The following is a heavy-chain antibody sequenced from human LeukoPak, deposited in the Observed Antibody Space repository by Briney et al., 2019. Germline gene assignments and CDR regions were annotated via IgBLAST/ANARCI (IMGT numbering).Heavy chain of an antibody. Sequence: KPSETLSLTCTVSGGSISSGVYYWSWIRQPPGKGLEWIGSIYYSGSTYYNPSLKSRVTISVDTSKNQFSLKLSSVTAADTAVYYCACSGTTPYFDYWGQGTLVTVSS. V-gene: IGHV4-39*07. CDR2: IYYSGST. J-gene: IGHJ4*02. CDR3: ACSGTTPYFDY. D-gene: IGHD1-7*01. CDR1: GGSISSGVYY.